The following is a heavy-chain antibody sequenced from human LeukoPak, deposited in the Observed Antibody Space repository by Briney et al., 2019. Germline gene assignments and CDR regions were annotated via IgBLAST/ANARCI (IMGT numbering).Heavy chain of an antibody. CDR2: ISYDGSNK. CDR3: AKDYHEEPAAQPIHLFDY. V-gene: IGHV3-30*18. CDR1: GFTFSSYG. J-gene: IGHJ4*02. D-gene: IGHD2-2*01. Sequence: GRSLRLSCAASGFTFSSYGMHWVRQAPGKGLEWVAVISYDGSNKYYGDSVKGRFTISRDNSKNTLYLQMNSLSAEDTAVYYCAKDYHEEPAAQPIHLFDYWGQGTLVTVSS.